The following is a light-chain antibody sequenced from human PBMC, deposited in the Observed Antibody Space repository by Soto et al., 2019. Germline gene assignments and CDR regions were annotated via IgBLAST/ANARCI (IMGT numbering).Light chain of an antibody. V-gene: IGKV1-5*03. CDR2: KAS. CDR3: QQYKSFSLT. Sequence: DIQMTQSPSTLSASVGDRVTITCRASQSISSWLAWYQQKPGKAPKLLIYKASSLESGVPSRFSGSGSGTEFTLTISCLQPDDFAIYYCQQYKSFSLTFGGGTKVEIK. J-gene: IGKJ4*01. CDR1: QSISSW.